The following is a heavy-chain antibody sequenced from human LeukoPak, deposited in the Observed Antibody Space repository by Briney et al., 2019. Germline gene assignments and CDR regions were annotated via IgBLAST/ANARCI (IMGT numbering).Heavy chain of an antibody. Sequence: PGGSLRLSCAASGFTFSSHWMHWVRQAPGKGLVRVSHIHSDGRNKNYADSVKGRFTISRDTAKNTLYLQMNSLGADDSAVYYCARGPGYSSGWDPASIYYFDYWGQGTLVTVSS. CDR2: IHSDGRNK. D-gene: IGHD6-19*01. CDR1: GFTFSSHW. CDR3: ARGPGYSSGWDPASIYYFDY. J-gene: IGHJ4*02. V-gene: IGHV3-74*01.